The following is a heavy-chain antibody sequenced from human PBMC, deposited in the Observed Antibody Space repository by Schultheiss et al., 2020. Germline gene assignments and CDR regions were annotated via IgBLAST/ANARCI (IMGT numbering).Heavy chain of an antibody. Sequence: SETLSLSCAVYGESFSDYYWSWIRQSPGKGLEWIGSIYYSGSTYYNPSLKSRVTISLDTSKNQFSLKLSSVTAADTAVYYCARDKYNSKYLYYYYYGMDVWGQGTTVNVSS. V-gene: IGHV4-34*01. CDR3: ARDKYNSKYLYYYYYGMDV. D-gene: IGHD1-7*01. CDR2: IYYSGST. CDR1: GESFSDYY. J-gene: IGHJ6*02.